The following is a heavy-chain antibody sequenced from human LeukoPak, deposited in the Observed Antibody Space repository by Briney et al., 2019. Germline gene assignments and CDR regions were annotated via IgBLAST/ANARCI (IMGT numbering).Heavy chain of an antibody. V-gene: IGHV3-11*01. J-gene: IGHJ6*02. CDR1: GFTFSDYY. CDR2: ISSSGSTI. Sequence: GGSLRLSCAASGFTFSDYYMSWIRQAPGKGLEWVSYISSSGSTIYYADSVKGRFTISRDNAKNSLYLQMNSLRAEDTAVYYCARDWRYCSGGSCYYYYGMDVWGQGTTVTVSS. CDR3: ARDWRYCSGGSCYYYYGMDV. D-gene: IGHD2-15*01.